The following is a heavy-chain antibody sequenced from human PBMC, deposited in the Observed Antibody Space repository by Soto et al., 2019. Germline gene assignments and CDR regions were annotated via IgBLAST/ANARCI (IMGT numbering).Heavy chain of an antibody. CDR1: GGSISSGGSVSSGGPY. CDR3: AKGDGSGWHDAFDI. V-gene: IGHV4-31*03. CDR2: IHHSGSS. D-gene: IGHD6-19*01. Sequence: QVQLQESGPGLVKPSQTLSLTCTVSGGSISSGGSVSSGGPYWNWIRQHPWQGLEWIGYIHHSGSSSYNLSLRSRVSMSVDTSKNQLALKLSSMSAADTAVYYCAKGDGSGWHDAFDIWGQGTMITVSS. J-gene: IGHJ3*02.